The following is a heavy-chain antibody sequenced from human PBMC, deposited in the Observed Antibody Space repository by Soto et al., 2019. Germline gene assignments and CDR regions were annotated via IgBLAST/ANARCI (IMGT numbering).Heavy chain of an antibody. CDR3: ARSPLQGDL. D-gene: IGHD2-21*01. J-gene: IGHJ1*01. CDR1: GYIFIHYY. Sequence: QVQLVQSGAEVKKPGASVKVSCKASGYIFIHYYIHWVRQAPGQGLEWMAIINPNGGSTNHAQKFQGRVAVTSDTSTSTASMELNSLGSDDTSVYFCARSPLQGDLWGQGTLVTVFS. V-gene: IGHV1-46*01. CDR2: INPNGGST.